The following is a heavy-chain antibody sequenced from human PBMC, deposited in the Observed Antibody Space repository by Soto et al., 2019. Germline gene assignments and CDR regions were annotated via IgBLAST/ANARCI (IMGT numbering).Heavy chain of an antibody. CDR1: GCTFSSYA. CDR2: ISGSGGST. CDR3: AITDLRLWSGYEPAIDY. V-gene: IGHV3-23*01. J-gene: IGHJ4*02. Sequence: GGSLRLSCAASGCTFSSYAMSWVRQAPGKGLVWVSAISGSGGSTYYADSVKGRFTISRDNSKNTLYLQMNSLRAEDTAVYYCAITDLRLWSGYEPAIDYWGQGTLVTVSS. D-gene: IGHD3-3*01.